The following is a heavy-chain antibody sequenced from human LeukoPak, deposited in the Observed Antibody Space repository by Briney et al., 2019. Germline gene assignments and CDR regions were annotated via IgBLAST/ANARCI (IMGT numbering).Heavy chain of an antibody. D-gene: IGHD3-10*01. Sequence: SGPTLVKPTQTLTLPCSSSGVSLSTSGVGVGWIRQPPRKALEWLPLLYSNDDKRYSPSLKSRLTITKDTSKNPVVLTITNMDPVDTATYYCAHRSMVRENYFDYWGHGTLVTVSS. CDR1: GVSLSTSGVG. V-gene: IGHV2-5*01. CDR2: LYSNDDK. CDR3: AHRSMVRENYFDY. J-gene: IGHJ4*01.